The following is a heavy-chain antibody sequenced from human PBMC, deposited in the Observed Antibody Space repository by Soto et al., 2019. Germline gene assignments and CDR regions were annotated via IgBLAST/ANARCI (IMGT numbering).Heavy chain of an antibody. CDR3: AREGFDHRPDY. V-gene: IGHV4-4*02. CDR2: MFASGSS. CDR1: GDSISSPNW. Sequence: QVQLQESGPGLVKPSATLSLTCAVSGDSISSPNWWSWYRQTPGKGLELIGEMFASGSSNYNPSLNGRVTISLDTSKNHFSLKLTSLTAADTAIYYCAREGFDHRPDYWGQGIPVTVSS. J-gene: IGHJ4*02.